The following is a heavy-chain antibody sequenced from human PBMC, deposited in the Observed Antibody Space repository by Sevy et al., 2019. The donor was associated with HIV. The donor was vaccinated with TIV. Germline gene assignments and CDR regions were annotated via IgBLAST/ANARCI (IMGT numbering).Heavy chain of an antibody. V-gene: IGHV3-23*01. CDR2: LSFGWGEI. CDR1: GFTFSKYS. Sequence: GGSLRLSCAASGFTFSKYSMSWVRQPPGTGLGWVSTLSFGWGEINYADSVKGRFTISRDNSKSSVYLQMNNLRPEDTAVYYCAREGCTKPHDYWGQGTLVTVSS. D-gene: IGHD2-8*01. CDR3: AREGCTKPHDY. J-gene: IGHJ4*02.